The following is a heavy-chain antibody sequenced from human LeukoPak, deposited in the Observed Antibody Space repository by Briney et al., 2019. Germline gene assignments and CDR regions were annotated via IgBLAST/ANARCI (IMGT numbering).Heavy chain of an antibody. CDR1: GGSISSSSYY. Sequence: PSETLSLTCTVSGGSISSSSYYWGWIRQPPGKGLEWIGSIYYSGSTYYNPSLKSRVTISVDTSKNQFSLKLSSVTAADTAVYYCAIQWRSYYYGSGSYSKWGPRFDPWGQETLVTVSS. CDR3: AIQWRSYYYGSGSYSKWGPRFDP. J-gene: IGHJ5*02. V-gene: IGHV4-39*01. CDR2: IYYSGST. D-gene: IGHD3-10*01.